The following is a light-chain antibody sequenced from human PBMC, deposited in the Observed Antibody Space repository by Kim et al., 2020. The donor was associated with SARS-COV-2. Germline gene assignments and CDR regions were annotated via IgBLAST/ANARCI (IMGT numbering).Light chain of an antibody. Sequence: SPCERATLTCRASKSVGTASLVWYHQKVAQAPSLLLFSTASPATGVPDRFSGSGSATEFSLTISGLEPDDVAVYYCQQCQNTPPTFGGGTKVDIK. CDR2: STA. CDR3: QQCQNTPPT. V-gene: IGKV3-20*01. J-gene: IGKJ4*01. CDR1: KSVGTAS.